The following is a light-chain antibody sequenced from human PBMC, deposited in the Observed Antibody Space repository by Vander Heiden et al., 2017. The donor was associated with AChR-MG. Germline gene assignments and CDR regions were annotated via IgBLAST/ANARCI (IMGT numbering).Light chain of an antibody. J-gene: IGKJ2*01. CDR3: QQYGCSPPYT. CDR2: GAS. V-gene: IGKV3-20*01. Sequence: EIVLTQSPGTLSLSPGERATLSCRASQSVSSYLAWYQQKPGQAPRLLIYGASSRATGIPDRFSGSGSGTDFTLTISRLEPEDFAVYYCQQYGCSPPYTFGQGTKLEIK. CDR1: QSVSSY.